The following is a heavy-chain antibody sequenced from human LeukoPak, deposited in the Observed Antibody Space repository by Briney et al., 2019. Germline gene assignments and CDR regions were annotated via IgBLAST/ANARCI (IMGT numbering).Heavy chain of an antibody. Sequence: GGSLRLSCAASGFTVSSNYMSWVRQAPGKGLEWVSAVSGSGGSTYYADSVKGRFTISRDNSKNTLYLQMNSLRAEDTAVYYCAKVDTMIVVVGFDYWGQGTLVTVSS. CDR2: VSGSGGST. J-gene: IGHJ4*02. CDR3: AKVDTMIVVVGFDY. CDR1: GFTVSSNY. D-gene: IGHD3-22*01. V-gene: IGHV3-23*01.